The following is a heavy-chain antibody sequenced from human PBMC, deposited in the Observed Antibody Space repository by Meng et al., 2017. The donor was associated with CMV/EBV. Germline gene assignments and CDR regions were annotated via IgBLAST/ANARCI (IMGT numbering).Heavy chain of an antibody. CDR3: ARDAGYCSSTSCEHYYGMDV. V-gene: IGHV1-18*01. CDR2: ISGYNGNT. D-gene: IGHD2-2*01. Sequence: ASVNVSCKASGYTLTSYGISWVRQAPGQGLEWMGWISGYNGNTNYAQNLQGRVTMTTDTSTGTAYMELRSLRSDDTAVYYCARDAGYCSSTSCEHYYGMDVWGQGTTVTVSS. J-gene: IGHJ6*02. CDR1: GYTLTSYG.